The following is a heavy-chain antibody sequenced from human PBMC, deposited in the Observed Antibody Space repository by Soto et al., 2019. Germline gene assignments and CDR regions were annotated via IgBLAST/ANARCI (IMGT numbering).Heavy chain of an antibody. CDR1: GFTFTSSA. D-gene: IGHD3-22*01. CDR3: AAWGGGYYNHDAFDL. V-gene: IGHV1-58*01. Sequence: ASVKVSCKASGFTFTSSAVQWVRQARGQRLEWIGWIVVGSGNTNYAQKFQERVTITRDMSTSTAYMELSSLRSEDTAVYYCAAWGGGYYNHDAFDLWGQGTTVPVS. CDR2: IVVGSGNT. J-gene: IGHJ3*01.